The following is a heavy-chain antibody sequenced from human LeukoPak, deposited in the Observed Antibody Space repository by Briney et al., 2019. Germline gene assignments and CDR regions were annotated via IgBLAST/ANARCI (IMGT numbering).Heavy chain of an antibody. D-gene: IGHD6-19*01. CDR1: GYSISSGYY. V-gene: IGHV4-38-2*02. Sequence: PSETLSLTCTVSGYSISSGYYWGWIRQPPGKGLEWIGSIYHSGSTYYNPSLKSRVTISVDTSKNQLSLKLSSVTAADTAVYYCASIAVAGKREFDYWGQGTLVTVSS. CDR2: IYHSGST. CDR3: ASIAVAGKREFDY. J-gene: IGHJ4*02.